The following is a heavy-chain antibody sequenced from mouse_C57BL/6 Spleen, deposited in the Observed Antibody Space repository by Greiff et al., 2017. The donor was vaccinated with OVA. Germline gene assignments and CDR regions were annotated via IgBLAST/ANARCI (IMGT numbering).Heavy chain of an antibody. Sequence: VQLQQSGPELVKPGASVKISCKASGYTFTDCYINWVKQRPGQGLEWIGWIFPGSGSTYYNEKFKGKATLTVDKSSSTAYLLLSSLTSEDSAVYFCASDYGGSGFAYWGQGTLVTVSA. D-gene: IGHD1-1*01. J-gene: IGHJ3*01. CDR2: IFPGSGST. CDR3: ASDYGGSGFAY. V-gene: IGHV1-75*01. CDR1: GYTFTDCY.